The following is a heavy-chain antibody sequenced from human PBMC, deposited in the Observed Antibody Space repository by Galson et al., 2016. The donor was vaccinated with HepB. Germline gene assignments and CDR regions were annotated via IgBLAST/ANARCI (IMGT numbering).Heavy chain of an antibody. CDR3: ARDGYNYVPLDS. J-gene: IGHJ4*02. CDR2: ISGTGGNT. CDR1: GFTLSSYA. D-gene: IGHD5-24*01. V-gene: IGHV3-23*01. Sequence: SLRLSCAASGFTLSSYAMSWVRQAPGKGLQWVTSISGTGGNTYYADSVKGRFTISRDNSKSTMYLQMNGLRAEDTALYYCARDGYNYVPLDSWRQGALVIVSS.